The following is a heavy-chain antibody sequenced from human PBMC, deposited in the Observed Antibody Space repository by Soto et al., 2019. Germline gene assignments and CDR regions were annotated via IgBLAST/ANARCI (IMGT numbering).Heavy chain of an antibody. V-gene: IGHV3-7*03. CDR3: ARDNENTELRAFDM. J-gene: IGHJ3*02. CDR2: IKQDETEK. D-gene: IGHD1-1*01. Sequence: EVQMVESGGGLVQPGGSLRLSCAASGFTFSSYWMNWVRQAPGRGLEWVADIKQDETEKYYVDSVKGRFTISRDNAKNSLYLQMDSLRAEDTAVYYCARDNENTELRAFDMWGQGTLVTVTS. CDR1: GFTFSSYW.